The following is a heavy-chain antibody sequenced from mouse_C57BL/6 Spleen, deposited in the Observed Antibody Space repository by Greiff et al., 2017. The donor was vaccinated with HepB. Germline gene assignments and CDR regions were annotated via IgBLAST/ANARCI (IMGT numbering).Heavy chain of an antibody. CDR3: ARRDGYYRYFDV. D-gene: IGHD2-3*01. CDR1: GFTFTDYY. Sequence: EVKLVESGGGLVQPGGSLSLSCAASGFTFTDYYMSWVRQPPGKALEWLGFIRNKANGYTTEYSASVKGRFTISRDNSQSILYLQMNALRAEDSATYYCARRDGYYRYFDVWGTGTTVTVSS. CDR2: IRNKANGYTT. J-gene: IGHJ1*03. V-gene: IGHV7-3*01.